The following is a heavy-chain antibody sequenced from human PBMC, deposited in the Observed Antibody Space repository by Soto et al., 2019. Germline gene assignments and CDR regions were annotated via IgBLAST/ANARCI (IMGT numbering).Heavy chain of an antibody. V-gene: IGHV4-39*01. CDR3: ARMTPSSSSCYYCDY. CDR1: VGSITSRRNY. CDR2: IYYSGTT. Sequence: SETLCITCSFYVGSITSRRNYWGGIRQPRGKGLEWIGYIYYSGTTYYSPSLGSRVSMSVDTSKNQFSLKLDSVTAADTAVYYCARMTPSSSSCYYCDYWGQGSLVTGSS. J-gene: IGHJ4*02. D-gene: IGHD2-2*01.